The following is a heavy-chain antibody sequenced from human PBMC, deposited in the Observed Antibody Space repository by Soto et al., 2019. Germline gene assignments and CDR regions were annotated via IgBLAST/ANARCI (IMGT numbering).Heavy chain of an antibody. CDR1: GFTFSSYW. D-gene: IGHD5-18*01. Sequence: VGSLRLSCAASGFTFSSYWMSWVRQAPGKGLEWVANIKQDGSEKYYVDSVKGRFTISRDNAKNSLYLQMNSLRAEDTAVYYCARENTAMVPYSSLEWSHGGMDVWGQGTTVTVSS. J-gene: IGHJ6*02. CDR2: IKQDGSEK. CDR3: ARENTAMVPYSSLEWSHGGMDV. V-gene: IGHV3-7*01.